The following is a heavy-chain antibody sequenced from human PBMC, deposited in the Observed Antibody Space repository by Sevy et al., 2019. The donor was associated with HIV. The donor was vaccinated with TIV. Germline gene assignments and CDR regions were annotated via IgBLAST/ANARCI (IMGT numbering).Heavy chain of an antibody. V-gene: IGHV3-7*01. CDR3: AREGYGFDI. CDR1: GFTFSANW. Sequence: GGSLRLSCAASGFTFSANWMNWVRQAPGKGLEWVANIKADGSDKHYVDSVEGRFTISRDNAKNLLFLQMNSLRVEDTAVYYCAREGYGFDIWGQGTMVTVSS. CDR2: IKADGSDK. D-gene: IGHD2-15*01. J-gene: IGHJ3*02.